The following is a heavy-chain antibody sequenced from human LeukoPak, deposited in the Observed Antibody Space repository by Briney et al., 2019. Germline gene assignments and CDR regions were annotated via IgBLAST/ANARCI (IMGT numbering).Heavy chain of an antibody. D-gene: IGHD6-13*01. J-gene: IGHJ5*02. V-gene: IGHV1-69*13. CDR2: IIPIFGTA. CDR3: ARAPNLGIVQQLGENWFDP. Sequence: SVKVSCKASGGTFSSYAISWVRQAPGQGLEWMGGIIPIFGTANYAQKFQGRATITADESTSTAYMELSSLRSEDTAVYYCARAPNLGIVQQLGENWFDPWGQGTLVTVSS. CDR1: GGTFSSYA.